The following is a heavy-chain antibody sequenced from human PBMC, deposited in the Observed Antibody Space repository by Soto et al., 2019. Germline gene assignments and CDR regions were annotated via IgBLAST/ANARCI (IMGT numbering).Heavy chain of an antibody. J-gene: IGHJ4*02. CDR2: IGGSGVTT. D-gene: IGHD1-26*01. CDR3: ARHRGRYQNNYFDF. V-gene: IGHV3-23*01. Sequence: EVQLLESGGGLVQPGGSLRLSCAASGFTFSDYAMSWVRQAPGKGLEWVSTIGGSGVTTYYADSVKGRFTISRDNSKNTVYLQMNSLRAEDTAVFYCARHRGRYQNNYFDFWGQGTLVTVSS. CDR1: GFTFSDYA.